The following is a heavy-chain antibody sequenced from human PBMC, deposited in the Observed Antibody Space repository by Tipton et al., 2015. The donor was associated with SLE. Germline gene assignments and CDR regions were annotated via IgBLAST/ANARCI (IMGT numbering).Heavy chain of an antibody. CDR2: VYRGGDT. CDR1: GYSICSDGY. Sequence: TLSLTCLVSGYSICSDGYWAWIRQTPERGLEWIGAVYRGGDTYHNPSLKSRVTISVEVSNNQFSLTLESVTAADTAVYYCARANSRGRGWYFDVWGRGSPVTVSS. V-gene: IGHV4-38-2*02. J-gene: IGHJ2*01. D-gene: IGHD6-25*01. CDR3: ARANSRGRGWYFDV.